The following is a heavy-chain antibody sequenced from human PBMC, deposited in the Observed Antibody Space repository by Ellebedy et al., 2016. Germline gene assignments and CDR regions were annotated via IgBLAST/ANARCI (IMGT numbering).Heavy chain of an antibody. CDR1: GFTFSYYA. CDR3: ARVDGSSRWYYFDY. J-gene: IGHJ4*02. V-gene: IGHV3-33*01. D-gene: IGHD6-13*01. Sequence: GGSLRLSCAASGFTFSYYAMHWVRQAPGKGLEWVAVIWFDGTNKYYADSVKGRFTIYRDDSKNTLYLQMNSLRAEDTAVYYCARVDGSSRWYYFDYWGQGTLVTVSS. CDR2: IWFDGTNK.